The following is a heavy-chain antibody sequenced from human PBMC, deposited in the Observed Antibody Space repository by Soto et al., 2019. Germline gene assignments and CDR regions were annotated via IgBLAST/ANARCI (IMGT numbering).Heavy chain of an antibody. CDR3: ARERIAAAGTRGAFDI. J-gene: IGHJ3*02. V-gene: IGHV1-46*01. D-gene: IGHD6-13*01. CDR1: GYTFTSYY. CDR2: INPSGGST. Sequence: WASVKVSCKASGYTFTSYYMHWVRQAPGQGLEWMGIINPSGGSTSYAQKFQGRVTMTRDTSTSTVYMELSSLRSEDTAVYYCARERIAAAGTRGAFDIWGQGTMVTVSS.